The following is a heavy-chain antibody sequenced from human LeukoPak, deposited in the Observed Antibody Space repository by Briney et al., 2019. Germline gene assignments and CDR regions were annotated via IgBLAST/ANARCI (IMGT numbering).Heavy chain of an antibody. J-gene: IGHJ4*02. CDR2: ISGYNDDT. CDR1: GYTFTSYG. D-gene: IGHD6-19*01. CDR3: ARDYQYNSGWYDY. V-gene: IGHV1-18*04. Sequence: ASVKVSCKASGYTFTSYGISWVRQAPGQGLEWVGWISGYNDDTKYAQKLQGRVTMTTDTSTSTAYMELRSLRSDDTAVCYCARDYQYNSGWYDYWGQGTLVTVSS.